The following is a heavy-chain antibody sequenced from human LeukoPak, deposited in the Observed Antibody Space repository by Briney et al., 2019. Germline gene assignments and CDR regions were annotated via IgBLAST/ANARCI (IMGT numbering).Heavy chain of an antibody. CDR2: MNPNSGNT. V-gene: IGHV1-8*03. Sequence: GASVKVSCKASGYTFTSHGISWVRQATGQGLEWMGWMNPNSGNTGYAQKFQGRVTITANKSTSTAYMELSSLRSEDTAVYYCARVTQLGSDPWGQGTLVTVSS. CDR3: ARVTQLGSDP. J-gene: IGHJ5*02. D-gene: IGHD1-1*01. CDR1: GYTFTSHG.